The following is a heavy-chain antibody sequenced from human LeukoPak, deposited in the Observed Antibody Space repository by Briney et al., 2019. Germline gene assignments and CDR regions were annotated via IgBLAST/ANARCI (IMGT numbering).Heavy chain of an antibody. D-gene: IGHD6-19*01. V-gene: IGHV4-59*08. Sequence: SETLSLTCTVSGGSISGYYWSWIRQPPGRGLEWIGYIYHNGGTNYNPSLQSRLTISVDTSKNQFSLKLSSVTAADTAVYYCARHLRAVAGGRYFDYWGQGTQVTVSS. J-gene: IGHJ4*02. CDR1: GGSISGYY. CDR3: ARHLRAVAGGRYFDY. CDR2: IYHNGGT.